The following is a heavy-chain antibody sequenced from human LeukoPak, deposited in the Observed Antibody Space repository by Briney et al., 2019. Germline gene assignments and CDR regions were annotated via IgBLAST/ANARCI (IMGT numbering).Heavy chain of an antibody. CDR1: GFTFGDYA. D-gene: IGHD3-10*01. V-gene: IGHV3-49*01. J-gene: IGHJ6*02. Sequence: GGSLRLSCTASGFTFGDYAMSWFRQAPGKGLEWVGFIRSKAYGGTTEYAASVKGRFTISRDGSKSIAYLQMNSLRAEDTAVYYCARAEGVPGNYYYGMDVWGQGTTVTVSS. CDR3: ARAEGVPGNYYYGMDV. CDR2: IRSKAYGGTT.